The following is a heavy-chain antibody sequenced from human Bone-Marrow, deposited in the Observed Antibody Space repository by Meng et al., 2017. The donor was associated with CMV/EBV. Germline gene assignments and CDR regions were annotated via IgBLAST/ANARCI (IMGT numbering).Heavy chain of an antibody. D-gene: IGHD3-3*01. Sequence: GGSLRLSCAASGFTFSSYAMHWVRQAPGKGLEWVAVIWYDGSNKYYADSVKGRFTISRDNSKNTLYLQMNSLRAEDTAVYYCAKPWSGYLGYFDYWGQGTLVTVSS. CDR2: IWYDGSNK. J-gene: IGHJ4*02. CDR3: AKPWSGYLGYFDY. V-gene: IGHV3-33*06. CDR1: GFTFSSYA.